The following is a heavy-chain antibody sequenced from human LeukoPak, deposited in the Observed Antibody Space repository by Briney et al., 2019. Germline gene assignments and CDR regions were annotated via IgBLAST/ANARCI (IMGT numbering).Heavy chain of an antibody. CDR1: GGTFSSYA. CDR3: ARDKREYYDSSGYYPAFDY. J-gene: IGHJ4*02. CDR2: IIPIFGTA. Sequence: SVKVSCKASGGTFSSYAISWVRQAPGQGLEWMGGIIPIFGTANYAQKFQGRVTITADESTSTAYMELSSLRSEDTAVYYCARDKREYYDSSGYYPAFDYWGQGTPVTVSS. V-gene: IGHV1-69*13. D-gene: IGHD3-22*01.